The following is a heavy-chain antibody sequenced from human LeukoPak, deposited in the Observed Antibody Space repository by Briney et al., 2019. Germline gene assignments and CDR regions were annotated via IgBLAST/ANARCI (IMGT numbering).Heavy chain of an antibody. D-gene: IGHD3-3*01. CDR3: ARFLGYYYGMDV. V-gene: IGHV4-39*07. Sequence: PSETLSLTCTVSGGSISSSSYYWGWIRQPPGRGLEWIGSIYYSGSTYYNPSLKSRVTISVDTSKNQFSLKLSSVTAADTAVYYCARFLGYYYGMDVWGQGTTVTVSS. CDR2: IYYSGST. J-gene: IGHJ6*02. CDR1: GGSISSSSYY.